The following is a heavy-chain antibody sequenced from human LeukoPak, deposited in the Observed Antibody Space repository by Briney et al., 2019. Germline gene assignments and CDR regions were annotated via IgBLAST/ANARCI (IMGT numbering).Heavy chain of an antibody. D-gene: IGHD6-19*01. CDR1: GGSISSYY. Sequence: SETLSLTCTVSGGSISSYYWTWLRQPPGKGLEWIGYIYYTGATSYNPSLKSRVTISVDTSKNQFSLKLTSVTAADTAVYCCAKYGGSGWVIDYWGQGTLVTVSS. V-gene: IGHV4-59*08. CDR2: IYYTGAT. J-gene: IGHJ4*02. CDR3: AKYGGSGWVIDY.